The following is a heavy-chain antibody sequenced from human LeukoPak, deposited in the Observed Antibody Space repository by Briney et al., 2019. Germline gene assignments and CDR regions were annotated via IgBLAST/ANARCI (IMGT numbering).Heavy chain of an antibody. D-gene: IGHD6-19*01. CDR2: VNLQGST. CDR1: GGSITQTNY. J-gene: IGHJ4*02. V-gene: IGHV4-4*02. CDR3: ARAGWFSTTWHFDY. Sequence: SETLSLTCGVSGGSITQTNYWTWVRQPPGKGLEWIGEVNLQGSTNYNPSLMGRVAISVDKSENHVSLQLTSVTAADTAVYYCARAGWFSTTWHFDYWGQGILVTVSS.